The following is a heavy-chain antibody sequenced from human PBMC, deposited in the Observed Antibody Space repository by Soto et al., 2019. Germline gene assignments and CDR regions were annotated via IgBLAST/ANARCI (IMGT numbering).Heavy chain of an antibody. Sequence: QVQLVESGGGVVQPGRSLRLSCAASGFTFSSYGMHWVRQAPGKGLEWVAVIWYDGSNKYYADSVKGRFTISRDNSKNTLYLQMNSLRAEDTAVYYCARATSGYSSGWYVYYYGMDVWGQGTTVTVSS. CDR1: GFTFSSYG. CDR2: IWYDGSNK. CDR3: ARATSGYSSGWYVYYYGMDV. J-gene: IGHJ6*02. D-gene: IGHD6-19*01. V-gene: IGHV3-33*01.